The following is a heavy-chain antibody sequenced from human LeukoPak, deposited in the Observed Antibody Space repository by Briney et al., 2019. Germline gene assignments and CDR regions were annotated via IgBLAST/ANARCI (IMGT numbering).Heavy chain of an antibody. V-gene: IGHV3-23*01. CDR3: AKLRSVVVIAALNY. Sequence: GGSLRLSCAASGFTFTNYAMSWVRQAPGKGLEWVSTISGSGDSAYYADSVKGRFTISRGNSKNTLYLQMNSLRADDTAVYYCAKLRSVVVIAALNYWGQGILVTVSS. CDR2: ISGSGDSA. D-gene: IGHD2-21*01. CDR1: GFTFTNYA. J-gene: IGHJ4*02.